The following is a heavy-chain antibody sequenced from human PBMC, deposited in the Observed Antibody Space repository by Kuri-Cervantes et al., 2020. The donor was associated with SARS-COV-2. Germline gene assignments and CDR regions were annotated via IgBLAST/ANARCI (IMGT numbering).Heavy chain of an antibody. Sequence: GGSLRLSCAASGFTFSSYAMSWVRQAPGEGLEWVSAISGSGGSTYYADSVKGRFTISRDNSKNTLYLQMNSLRAEDTAVYYCARDAKTRYSGYGLSYYGMDVWGQGTTVTVSS. D-gene: IGHD5-12*01. CDR2: ISGSGGST. V-gene: IGHV3-23*01. CDR3: ARDAKTRYSGYGLSYYGMDV. CDR1: GFTFSSYA. J-gene: IGHJ6*02.